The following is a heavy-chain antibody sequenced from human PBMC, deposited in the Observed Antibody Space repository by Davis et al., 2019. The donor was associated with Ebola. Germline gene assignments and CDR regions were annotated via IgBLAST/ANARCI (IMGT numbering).Heavy chain of an antibody. CDR1: GYTFTSYG. Sequence: ASVKVSCKASGYTFTSYGISWVRQAPGQGLEWMGWISAYNGNTNYAQKLQGRVTMTTDTSTSTAYMELSSLRSEDTAVYYCARDEGNRYYYGMDVWGQGTTVTVSS. J-gene: IGHJ6*02. CDR2: ISAYNGNT. CDR3: ARDEGNRYYYGMDV. V-gene: IGHV1-18*01.